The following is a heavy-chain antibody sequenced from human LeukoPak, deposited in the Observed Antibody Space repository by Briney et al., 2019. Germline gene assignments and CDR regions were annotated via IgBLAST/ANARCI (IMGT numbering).Heavy chain of an antibody. CDR2: MKPNSGNT. V-gene: IGHV1-8*01. D-gene: IGHD3-10*01. Sequence: GASVKDSCKASGYTFTSYDINWVRQATGQGLEWMGWMKPNSGNTGYAQKFQGRVTMTRNTSISTAYMELSSLRSEDTAVYYCARVITGWFGDLSHFDYWGQGTLVTVSS. J-gene: IGHJ4*02. CDR1: GYTFTSYD. CDR3: ARVITGWFGDLSHFDY.